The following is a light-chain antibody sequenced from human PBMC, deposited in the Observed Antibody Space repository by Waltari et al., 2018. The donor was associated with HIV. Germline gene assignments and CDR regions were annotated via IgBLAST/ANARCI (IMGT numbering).Light chain of an antibody. CDR1: NSDVAAYNL. Sequence: QSALTQPASVSGSPGQSLTISCIGTNSDVAAYNLVSWYQQRPGKAPKLIIYEVNKRPSGVSDRFSASKSGNTASLTLSGLQAEDEANCYCCSFTGRKSLIFGGGTKLTVL. CDR3: CSFTGRKSLI. V-gene: IGLV2-23*02. CDR2: EVN. J-gene: IGLJ2*01.